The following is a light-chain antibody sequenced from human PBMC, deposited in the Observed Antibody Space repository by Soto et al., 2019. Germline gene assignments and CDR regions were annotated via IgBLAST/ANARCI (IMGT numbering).Light chain of an antibody. J-gene: IGKJ1*01. CDR2: GAS. V-gene: IGKV3-20*01. CDR1: QSVSNNY. Sequence: SALTQSHGTLSLSPGERATRSCRASQSVSNNYLAWYQQKPGQAPRLLIYGASNRATGIPDRFSGSGSGTDSAFTISRLEPEDFAVYDCQQYGSSPPTFGQGTKM. CDR3: QQYGSSPPT.